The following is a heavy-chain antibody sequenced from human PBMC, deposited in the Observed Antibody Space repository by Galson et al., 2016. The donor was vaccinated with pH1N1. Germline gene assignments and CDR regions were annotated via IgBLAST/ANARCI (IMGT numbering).Heavy chain of an antibody. CDR3: ARMGVASGGRYYYGMDV. CDR2: IDWDDEK. D-gene: IGHD3-10*01. J-gene: IGHJ6*02. Sequence: PALVKPTQTLKLTCTFSGFSLSTFGVRVSWIRQSPGKALEWLARIDWDDEKFYSPSLKTRLTISKDTSKDQVVLTMTNMNPDDTGTYYCARMGVASGGRYYYGMDVWGQGTTVTVSS. V-gene: IGHV2-70*04. CDR1: GFSLSTFGVR.